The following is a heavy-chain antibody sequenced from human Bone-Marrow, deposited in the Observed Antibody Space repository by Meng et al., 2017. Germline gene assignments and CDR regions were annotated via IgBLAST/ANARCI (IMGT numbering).Heavy chain of an antibody. Sequence: ASVKVSCKASGYTFTGYYMHWVRQAPGQGLEWMGWINPNSGGTNYAQKFQGRVTMTRDTSISTAYMELSRLRSDDTAVYYCARARLQSNNWGIDYWGQGKLVNGAS. CDR3: ARARLQSNNWGIDY. V-gene: IGHV1-2*02. CDR1: GYTFTGYY. J-gene: IGHJ4*02. CDR2: INPNSGGT. D-gene: IGHD5-24*01.